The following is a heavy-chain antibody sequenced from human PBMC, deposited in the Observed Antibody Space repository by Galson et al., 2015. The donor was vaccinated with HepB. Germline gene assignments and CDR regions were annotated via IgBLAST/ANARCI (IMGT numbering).Heavy chain of an antibody. V-gene: IGHV1-2*06. Sequence: SVKVSCKASGYTFTDYYMHWVRQAPGQGLEWMGRINPNSGGTNYAQKFQGRVTMTRDTSISTAYMELSRLRSDDTAVYYCARESMGIYIVATIWGFDYWGQGTLVTVSS. J-gene: IGHJ4*02. CDR2: INPNSGGT. CDR1: GYTFTDYY. D-gene: IGHD5-12*01. CDR3: ARESMGIYIVATIWGFDY.